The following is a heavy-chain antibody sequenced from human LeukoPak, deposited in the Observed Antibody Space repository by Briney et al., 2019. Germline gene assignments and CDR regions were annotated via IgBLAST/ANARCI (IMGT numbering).Heavy chain of an antibody. CDR2: ISSSGSTK. D-gene: IGHD3-10*01. Sequence: PGGSLRLSCAASGFTFSSYEMNWVRQAPGKGLGWVSCISSSGSTKYYADSVKGRFTISRDNAKNSLYLQMNSLRAEDTAVYYCARLSPGGYWGQGTLVTVSS. J-gene: IGHJ4*02. V-gene: IGHV3-48*03. CDR3: ARLSPGGY. CDR1: GFTFSSYE.